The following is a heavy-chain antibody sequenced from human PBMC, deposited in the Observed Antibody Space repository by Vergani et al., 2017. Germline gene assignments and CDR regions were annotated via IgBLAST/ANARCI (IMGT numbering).Heavy chain of an antibody. D-gene: IGHD2-8*02. CDR3: ARYGWLDSTSHWFDP. Sequence: EVQLVQSGAEVKKPGESLKISCKGSGYSFTSYWIGWVRQMPGKGLAWMGIIYPGDSDTRYSPSFQGQVTISADKSISTAYLQWSRLKASDTAMYYCARYGWLDSTSHWFDPWGQGTLVTVSS. J-gene: IGHJ5*02. CDR1: GYSFTSYW. V-gene: IGHV5-51*01. CDR2: IYPGDSDT.